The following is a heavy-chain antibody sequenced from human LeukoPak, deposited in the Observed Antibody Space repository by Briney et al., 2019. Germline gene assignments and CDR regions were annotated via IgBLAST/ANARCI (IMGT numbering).Heavy chain of an antibody. D-gene: IGHD3-16*01. V-gene: IGHV3-48*03. Sequence: AGSLRLSCAAYAFTFSDYEMNWVSPAPGKGLEWISYISSGGGSIYYADCVKGRFSISRDNATNSLYLQMSSLRAEDTAVYYCARENSVFGFDYWGQGTLVTVSS. J-gene: IGHJ4*02. CDR2: ISSGGGSI. CDR3: ARENSVFGFDY. CDR1: AFTFSDYE.